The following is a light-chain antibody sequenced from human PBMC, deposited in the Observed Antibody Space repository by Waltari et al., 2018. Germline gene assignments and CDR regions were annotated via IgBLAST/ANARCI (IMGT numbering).Light chain of an antibody. J-gene: IGKJ5*01. CDR1: RDINIW. CDR2: GAS. V-gene: IGKV1D-16*01. Sequence: DIQMTQSPSSLSASVGDRVTITCRAGRDINIWLAWYQQKPEKAPKSLIFGASGLQSGVPSRFSGTGSGTDFTLTISNLQPEDFATYYCQQYNSYPVTFGQGTRVEIK. CDR3: QQYNSYPVT.